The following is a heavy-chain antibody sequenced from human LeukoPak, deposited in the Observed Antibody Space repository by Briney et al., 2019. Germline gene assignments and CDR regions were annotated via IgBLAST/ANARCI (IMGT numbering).Heavy chain of an antibody. D-gene: IGHD3-16*02. J-gene: IGHJ4*02. CDR3: ARGNLYTFGKISYPDFFQY. CDR2: VYYSGST. CDR1: GGSIFSYL. V-gene: IGHV4-59*01. Sequence: SETLSLTCTHPGGSIFSYLPRYIWQPPGKGLEWIGFVYYSGSTNYNPSLKSRVTISVDTSENQFSLKLSSVTAADTAVYYCARGNLYTFGKISYPDFFQYWGQGTLITVSS.